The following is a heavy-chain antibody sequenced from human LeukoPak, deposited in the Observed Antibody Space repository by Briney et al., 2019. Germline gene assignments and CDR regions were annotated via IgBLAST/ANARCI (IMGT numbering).Heavy chain of an antibody. Sequence: GGSLRLSCAASGFTFSSYSMNWVRQAPGKGLEWLSYISGSTSTIYYADSVKGRFTISRDNAKNSLYLQMNSLRAEDTALYYCARDALPAAMAYYFDYSGQGTLVTVSS. D-gene: IGHD2-2*01. CDR1: GFTFSSYS. J-gene: IGHJ4*02. CDR3: ARDALPAAMAYYFDY. V-gene: IGHV3-48*01. CDR2: ISGSTSTI.